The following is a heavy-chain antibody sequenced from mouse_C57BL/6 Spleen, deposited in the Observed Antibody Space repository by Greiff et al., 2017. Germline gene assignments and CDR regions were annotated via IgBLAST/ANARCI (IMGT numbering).Heavy chain of an antibody. D-gene: IGHD1-1*01. J-gene: IGHJ1*03. Sequence: QVQLQQPGAELVKPGASVKMSCKASGYTFTSYWITWVKQRPGQGLEWIGDIYPGSGSTNYNEKFKSKATLTVDTSSSTAYMQLSSLTSEDSAVYYGARSRYYGSSPYWDFDVWGTGTTVTVSS. CDR2: IYPGSGST. CDR3: ARSRYYGSSPYWDFDV. CDR1: GYTFTSYW. V-gene: IGHV1-55*01.